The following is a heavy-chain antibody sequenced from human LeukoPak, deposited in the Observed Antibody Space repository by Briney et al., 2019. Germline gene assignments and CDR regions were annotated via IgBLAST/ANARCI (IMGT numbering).Heavy chain of an antibody. CDR3: ARAHWGYYMDV. CDR2: IYYSGST. J-gene: IGHJ6*03. Sequence: SETLSLTCTVSGGSITSHYWSWIRQPPGKGLEWIGHIYYSGSTNYNPSLKSRVSISVDTSKIQFSLILTSVTAADTAVYYCARAHWGYYMDVWGQGTTVTVSS. CDR1: GGSITSHY. D-gene: IGHD3-16*01. V-gene: IGHV4-59*11.